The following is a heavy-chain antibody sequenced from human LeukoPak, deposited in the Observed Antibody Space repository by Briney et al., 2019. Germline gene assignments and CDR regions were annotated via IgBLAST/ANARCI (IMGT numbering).Heavy chain of an antibody. CDR1: GGSISSSNW. J-gene: IGHJ3*02. V-gene: IGHV4-4*02. Sequence: SETLSLTCAVSGGSISSSNWWSWVRQPPGKGLEWIGEIYHSGSTNYNPSLKSRVTISVDKSKNQFSLKLSSVTAADTAVYYCARCSVDKGDAFDIWGQGTMVTVSS. D-gene: IGHD2-15*01. CDR3: ARCSVDKGDAFDI. CDR2: IYHSGST.